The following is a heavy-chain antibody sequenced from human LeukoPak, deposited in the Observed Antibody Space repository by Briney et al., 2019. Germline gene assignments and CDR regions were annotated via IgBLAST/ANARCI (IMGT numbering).Heavy chain of an antibody. V-gene: IGHV1-2*02. CDR1: GYTFTSYD. J-gene: IGHJ4*02. D-gene: IGHD3-22*01. Sequence: GASVKVSCKASGYTFTSYDINWVRQATGQGLEWMGWMNPNSGGTNYAQKFQGRVTMTRDTSISRAYMELSRLRSDDTAVYYCARDSTMIVVAYPDYWGQGTLVTVSS. CDR2: MNPNSGGT. CDR3: ARDSTMIVVAYPDY.